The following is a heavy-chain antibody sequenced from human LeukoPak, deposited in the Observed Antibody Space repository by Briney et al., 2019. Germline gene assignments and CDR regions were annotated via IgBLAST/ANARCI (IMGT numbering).Heavy chain of an antibody. CDR3: ARGRGPPAYNWFDP. V-gene: IGHV1-69*01. CDR1: GGTFSSYA. D-gene: IGHD2-2*01. CDR2: IIPIFGTA. Sequence: SVKVSCKASGGTFSSYAISWVRQALGQGLEWMGGIIPIFGTANYAQKFQGRVTITADESTSTAYMELSSLRSEDTAVYYCARGRGPPAYNWFDPWGQGTLVTVSS. J-gene: IGHJ5*02.